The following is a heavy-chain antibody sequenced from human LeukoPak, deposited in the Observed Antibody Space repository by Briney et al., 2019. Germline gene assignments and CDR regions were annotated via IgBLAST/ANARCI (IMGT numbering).Heavy chain of an antibody. CDR3: ARDTDTAMDV. CDR1: GFTFSSYW. Sequence: AGGSLRLSCAASGFTFSSYWMNWARQAPGRGLEWVASINHNGNVNYYVDSVKGRFTISRDNAKNSLYLQMNNLKTEDTAVYYCARDTDTAMDVWGQGTTVTVSS. CDR2: INHNGNVN. J-gene: IGHJ6*02. V-gene: IGHV3-7*03.